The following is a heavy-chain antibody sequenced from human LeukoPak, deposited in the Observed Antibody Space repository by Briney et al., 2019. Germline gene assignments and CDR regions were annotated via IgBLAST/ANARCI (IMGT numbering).Heavy chain of an antibody. D-gene: IGHD2-21*02. CDR1: GGTFSSYA. J-gene: IGHJ4*02. Sequence: GASVKVSCKASGGTFSSYAISWVRQAPGQELEWMGRIIPIFGTANYAQKFQGRVTITTDESTSTAYMELSSLRSEDTAVYYCARISPYCGGDCYFDYWGQGTLVTVSS. CDR2: IIPIFGTA. V-gene: IGHV1-69*05. CDR3: ARISPYCGGDCYFDY.